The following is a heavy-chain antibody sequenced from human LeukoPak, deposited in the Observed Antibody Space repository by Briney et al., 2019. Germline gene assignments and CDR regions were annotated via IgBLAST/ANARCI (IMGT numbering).Heavy chain of an antibody. CDR1: GGSISSGSYY. Sequence: PSQTLSLTCTVSGGSISSGSYYWSWIRQPAGKGLEWIGRISTSGSTNYNPSLESRVTISVDRSKNQFSLKLSSVTAADTAVYYCARDLPTPNGRYFDLWGRGTLVTVSS. CDR2: ISTSGST. D-gene: IGHD2-8*01. J-gene: IGHJ2*01. CDR3: ARDLPTPNGRYFDL. V-gene: IGHV4-61*02.